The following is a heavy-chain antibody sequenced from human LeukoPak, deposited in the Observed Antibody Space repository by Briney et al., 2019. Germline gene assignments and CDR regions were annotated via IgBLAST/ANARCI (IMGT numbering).Heavy chain of an antibody. CDR2: ISGSGGST. V-gene: IGHV3-23*01. Sequence: GGSLRLSCAASGFTFSSYAMSWVRQAPGKGLEWVSAISGSGGSTYYADSVKGRFTISRDNSKNTLYLQMNSLRAEDTAAYYCAKEGAVGYCSSTSCYSPYNWFDPWGQGTLVTVSS. CDR1: GFTFSSYA. D-gene: IGHD2-2*01. J-gene: IGHJ5*02. CDR3: AKEGAVGYCSSTSCYSPYNWFDP.